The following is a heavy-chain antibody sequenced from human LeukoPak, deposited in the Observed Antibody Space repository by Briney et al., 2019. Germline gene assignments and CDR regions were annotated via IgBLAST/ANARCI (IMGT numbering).Heavy chain of an antibody. J-gene: IGHJ4*02. CDR1: GFTFSSYG. V-gene: IGHV3-23*01. D-gene: IGHD3-10*01. CDR2: ISGSGGST. Sequence: GGSLRLSCAASGFTFSSYGMSWVRQAPGKGLEWVSAISGSGGSTYYADSVKGRFTISRDNSKNTLYLQMNSLRAEDTAVYYCARGIIYNNYYFDDWGQGTLVTVSS. CDR3: ARGIIYNNYYFDD.